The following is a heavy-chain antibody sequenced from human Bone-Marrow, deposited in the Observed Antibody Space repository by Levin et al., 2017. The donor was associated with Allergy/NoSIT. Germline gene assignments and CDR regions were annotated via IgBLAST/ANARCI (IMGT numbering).Heavy chain of an antibody. J-gene: IGHJ4*02. CDR1: GGSFSGYY. CDR2: INHSGST. Sequence: PSETLSLTCAVYGGSFSGYYWSWIRQPPGKGLEWIGEINHSGSTNYNPSLKSRVTISVDTSKNQFSLKLSSVTAADTAVYYCARARTIVGAIDYWGQGTLVTVSS. CDR3: ARARTIVGAIDY. D-gene: IGHD1-26*01. V-gene: IGHV4-34*01.